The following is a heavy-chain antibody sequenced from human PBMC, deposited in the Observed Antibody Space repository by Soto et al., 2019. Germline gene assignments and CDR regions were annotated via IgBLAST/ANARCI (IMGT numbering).Heavy chain of an antibody. J-gene: IGHJ5*02. CDR2: ISAYNGQT. CDR1: GYAFDIYG. Sequence: RKAAGYAFDIYGVNWGRQNTGQRPEWMGWISAYNGQTDYAQNFQGRVTMATDTSTNTAYMELRNLRSDDTAVYYCARDTHEFWISYFFGPCGPGPLVTVYS. D-gene: IGHD3-3*01. V-gene: IGHV1-18*01. CDR3: ARDTHEFWISYFFGP.